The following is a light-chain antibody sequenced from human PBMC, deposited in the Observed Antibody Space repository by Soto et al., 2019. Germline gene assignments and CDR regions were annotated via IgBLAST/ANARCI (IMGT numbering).Light chain of an antibody. CDR1: SSDVGDYNY. CDR2: AVN. J-gene: IGLJ3*02. Sequence: QSAVTQPRSVSGSPGQSVTISCTGTSSDVGDYNYVSWYQQHPGKAPKLLIYAVNMRPSGVPDRFSGSKSGNTASLTISGLQAEDEADYSCCSYAGSYTWVFGGGTKLTVL. V-gene: IGLV2-11*01. CDR3: CSYAGSYTWV.